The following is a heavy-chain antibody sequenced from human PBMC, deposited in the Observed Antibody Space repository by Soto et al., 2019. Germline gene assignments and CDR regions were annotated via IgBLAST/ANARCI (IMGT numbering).Heavy chain of an antibody. CDR1: GYTFTSYY. Sequence: ASVKFSCKASGYTFTSYYMHWGRQAPGQWLEWMGIINPSGGSTSYAQKFQCRLAMTRDTSIDTAFMEVSRLTSDDTAIYYCARSLLKVILPLGYWGQGTLVPVSS. J-gene: IGHJ4*02. CDR3: ARSLLKVILPLGY. D-gene: IGHD3-3*02. V-gene: IGHV1-46*01. CDR2: INPSGGST.